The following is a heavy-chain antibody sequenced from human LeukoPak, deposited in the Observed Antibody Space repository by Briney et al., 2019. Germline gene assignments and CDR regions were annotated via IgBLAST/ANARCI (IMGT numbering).Heavy chain of an antibody. CDR2: IYTSGST. J-gene: IGHJ4*02. D-gene: IGHD1-26*01. CDR1: GGSFSSGSCY. Sequence: SETLSLTCTVSGGSFSSGSCYWSWIRQPAGKGLEWIGRIYTSGSTNYDPSLKSRVTISVVTSKNQFSLKLSSVTASDTAVYYRAKTTLVGTTWAFDYWGQGTLVTVSS. CDR3: AKTTLVGTTWAFDY. V-gene: IGHV4-61*02.